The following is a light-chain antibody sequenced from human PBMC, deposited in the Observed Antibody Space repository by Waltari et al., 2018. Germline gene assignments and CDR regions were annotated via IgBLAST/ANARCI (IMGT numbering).Light chain of an antibody. J-gene: IGLJ2*01. CDR1: TSNIGALYD. CDR2: RNN. V-gene: IGLV1-40*01. CDR3: QSFDSSLSGVV. Sequence: QSVLTQPPSVSGAPGQRVTISCTGTTSNIGALYDVHWYQQLPGTAPHLLIYRNNNRPSGVPDRFSGSRSGTSASLAITGLQAEDEAHYYCQSFDSSLSGVVFGGGTKLTVL.